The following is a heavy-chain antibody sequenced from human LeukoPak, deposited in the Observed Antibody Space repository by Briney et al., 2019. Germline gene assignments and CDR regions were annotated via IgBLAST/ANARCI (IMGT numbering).Heavy chain of an antibody. D-gene: IGHD6-13*01. Sequence: GRSLRLSCAASEFTFSTYGMHWVRQAPGKGLEWVAAISYDGSYKFYADSVKGRFTISRDNSKSTLYLQMNSLRAEDTAVYYCAKDRYSGLNTIDYWGQGTLVTVSS. CDR3: AKDRYSGLNTIDY. CDR2: ISYDGSYK. J-gene: IGHJ4*02. CDR1: EFTFSTYG. V-gene: IGHV3-30*18.